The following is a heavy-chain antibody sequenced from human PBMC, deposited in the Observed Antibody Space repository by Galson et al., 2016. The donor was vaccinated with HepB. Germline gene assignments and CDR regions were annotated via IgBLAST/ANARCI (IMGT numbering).Heavy chain of an antibody. CDR2: ICDGGSA. CDR3: ARDPPGVPDFALDV. D-gene: IGHD3-10*01. V-gene: IGHV3-66*01. J-gene: IGHJ6*02. CDR1: GFTVSSNC. Sequence: SLRLSCAASGFTVSSNCMSWVRQAPGKGLEWVSLICDGGSAYYTDSVKARFTISRDNSKNTLYRQMNNLRPEDTAVYFCARDPPGVPDFALDVWGQGTTVTVSS.